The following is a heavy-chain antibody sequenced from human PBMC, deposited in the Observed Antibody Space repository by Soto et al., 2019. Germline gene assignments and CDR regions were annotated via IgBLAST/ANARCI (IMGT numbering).Heavy chain of an antibody. D-gene: IGHD2-15*01. CDR1: GYLFTAYS. CDR3: AREEHCSGGTCYSEYFHR. CDR2: VNPSGGST. Sequence: ASVKVSCKASGYLFTAYSMHWVRLAPGQGLEWMGVVNPSGGSTKYAQKFQGRVTMTRDTSTTTIYMELSSLRSDDTAIYYCAREEHCSGGTCYSEYFHRWGQGTLVTSPQ. J-gene: IGHJ1*01. V-gene: IGHV1-46*01.